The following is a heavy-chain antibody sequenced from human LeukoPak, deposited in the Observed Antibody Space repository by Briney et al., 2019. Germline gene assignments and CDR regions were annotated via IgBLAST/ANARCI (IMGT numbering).Heavy chain of an antibody. V-gene: IGHV3-21*04. CDR1: GFTFSSYS. CDR3: AKDSWPYSGSYYIVGY. J-gene: IGHJ4*02. Sequence: GGSLRLSCAASGFTFSSYSMNWVRQAPGKGLEWVSSISSSSSYIYYADSVKGRFTISRDNAKNSLYLQMNSLRAEDTAVYYCAKDSWPYSGSYYIVGYWGQGTLVTVSS. D-gene: IGHD3-10*01. CDR2: ISSSSSYI.